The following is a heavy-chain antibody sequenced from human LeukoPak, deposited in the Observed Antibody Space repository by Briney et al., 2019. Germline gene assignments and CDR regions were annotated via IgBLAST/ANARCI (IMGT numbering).Heavy chain of an antibody. J-gene: IGHJ4*02. Sequence: SETLSLTCTVSGGSISSSSYYWSWIRQPPGKGLEWIGYIYYTGSTNHNPSLKSRVTISVDTSKNQFSLKLSSVTAADTAVYYCARGVGPTTAQSTFDYWGQGALVTVSS. CDR2: IYYTGST. D-gene: IGHD1-26*01. CDR3: ARGVGPTTAQSTFDY. CDR1: GGSISSSSYY. V-gene: IGHV4-61*01.